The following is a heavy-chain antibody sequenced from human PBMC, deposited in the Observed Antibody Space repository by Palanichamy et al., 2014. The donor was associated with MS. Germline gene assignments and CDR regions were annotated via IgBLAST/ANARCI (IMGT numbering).Heavy chain of an antibody. V-gene: IGHV3-23*01. J-gene: IGHJ4*02. CDR1: GFTFSYEA. CDR2: ISGNSDSR. D-gene: IGHD3-10*02. CDR3: AKMFWGSRYFGY. Sequence: EVQMLESGGGLVXPGGSLRLSCAASGFTFSYEAMNWVRQAPGKGLEWVSTISGNSDSRHYADSVMGRFTISRDNSKNTLYLQMNSLRAEDTAVYYCAKMFWGSRYFGYWGQGTLVTVSS.